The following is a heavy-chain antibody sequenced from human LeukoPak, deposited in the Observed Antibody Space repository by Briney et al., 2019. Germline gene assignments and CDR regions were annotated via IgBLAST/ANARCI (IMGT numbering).Heavy chain of an antibody. V-gene: IGHV3-48*02. CDR3: ARERGNWLNDAFDI. D-gene: IGHD1-20*01. CDR2: ISSSSSTI. CDR1: GFTFSSYS. J-gene: IGHJ3*02. Sequence: GGSLRLSCAASGFTFSSYSMNWVRQAPGKGLEWVSYISSSSSTIYYADSVKGRFTISRDNAKNSLYLQMNSLRDEDTAVYYCARERGNWLNDAFDIWGQGTMVTVSS.